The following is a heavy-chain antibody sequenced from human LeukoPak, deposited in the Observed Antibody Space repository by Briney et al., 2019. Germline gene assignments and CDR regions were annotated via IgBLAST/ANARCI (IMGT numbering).Heavy chain of an antibody. J-gene: IGHJ4*02. Sequence: PGESLKISCKGSGYSFTSYWIAWVRQMPGKGLEWMGIIYPGDSDTRDSPSFQGHVTISADKSTSTAYLQWTSLKASDTAMYYCARPLVGTGYSSSWYFAYWGQGTQVTVSS. CDR1: GYSFTSYW. CDR2: IYPGDSDT. CDR3: ARPLVGTGYSSSWYFAY. D-gene: IGHD6-13*01. V-gene: IGHV5-51*01.